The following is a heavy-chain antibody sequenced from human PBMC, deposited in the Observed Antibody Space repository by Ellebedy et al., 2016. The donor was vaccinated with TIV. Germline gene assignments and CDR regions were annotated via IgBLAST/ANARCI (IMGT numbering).Heavy chain of an antibody. Sequence: AASVKVSCKASVYTFTSYYMHWVRQAPGQGLEWMGIINPSGGSTTYAQKLQGRITMTRDTSTSTVDMELSGLRSEDTAVSYFARARRSGWLHTPDYWGKGTLVTVSS. D-gene: IGHD6-19*01. V-gene: IGHV1-46*04. CDR3: ARARRSGWLHTPDY. CDR1: VYTFTSYY. J-gene: IGHJ4*02. CDR2: INPSGGST.